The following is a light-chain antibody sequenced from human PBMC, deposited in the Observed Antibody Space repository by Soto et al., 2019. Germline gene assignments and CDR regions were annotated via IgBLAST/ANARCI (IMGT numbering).Light chain of an antibody. Sequence: QPASVSGSPGQSITMSCTGSSSDVGTYDYVSWYQQHPGRAPKLMIYEVSNRPSGVSNRFSGSKSGNTASLTISGLQAEDEADYYCTLYISSTTVFGGGTKVTVL. CDR2: EVS. CDR1: SSDVGTYDY. J-gene: IGLJ2*01. V-gene: IGLV2-14*01. CDR3: TLYISSTTV.